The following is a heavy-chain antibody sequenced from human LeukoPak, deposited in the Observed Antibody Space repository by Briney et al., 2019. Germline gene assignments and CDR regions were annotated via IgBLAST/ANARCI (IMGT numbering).Heavy chain of an antibody. D-gene: IGHD4-23*01. CDR2: FHHGEGVT. Sequence: GASVKVSCKVSGHSFTEVSMHWVRQAPGKGLEWMGGFHHGEGVTIYAQKFQGRVTMTEDTSTDTAYMELSSLRSEDTAVYYCATSGIYGDLVTFDYWGQGTLVTVSS. CDR3: ATSGIYGDLVTFDY. CDR1: GHSFTEVS. J-gene: IGHJ4*02. V-gene: IGHV1-24*01.